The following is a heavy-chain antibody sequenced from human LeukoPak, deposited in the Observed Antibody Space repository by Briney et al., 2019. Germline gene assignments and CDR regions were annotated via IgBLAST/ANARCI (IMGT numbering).Heavy chain of an antibody. J-gene: IGHJ4*02. CDR1: GFPFNSFW. D-gene: IGHD1-14*01. CDR3: ARGGVNPVDH. Sequence: GPLRLSCAASGFPFNSFWMHWVRQAPGKGLVWVSDMNEYSTTIRYADSVKGRFTISRDNATSILYLQMNNLRAEDTAVYFCARGGVNPVDHWGQGTLVTVSS. CDR2: MNEYSTTI. V-gene: IGHV3-74*01.